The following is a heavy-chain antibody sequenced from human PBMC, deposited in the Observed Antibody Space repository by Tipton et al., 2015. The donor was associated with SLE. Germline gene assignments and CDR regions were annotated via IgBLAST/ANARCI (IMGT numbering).Heavy chain of an antibody. Sequence: TLSLTCTVSGYSISSGYHWGWIRQLPGKGLEWIGSISQSGITHYNPSFESRVTISVDTSKNQLSLKLNSVTAADTAIYYCARGGGQYSSGNWFDPWGQGTLVTVSS. CDR1: GYSISSGYH. CDR2: ISQSGIT. D-gene: IGHD5-18*01. V-gene: IGHV4-38-2*02. CDR3: ARGGGQYSSGNWFDP. J-gene: IGHJ5*02.